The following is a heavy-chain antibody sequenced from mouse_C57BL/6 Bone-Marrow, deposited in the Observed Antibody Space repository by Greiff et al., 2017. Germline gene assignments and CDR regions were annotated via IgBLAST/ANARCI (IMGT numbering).Heavy chain of an antibody. CDR2: IDPENGDT. J-gene: IGHJ1*03. V-gene: IGHV14-4*01. Sequence: VQLQQSGAELVRPGASVKLSCTASGFNIKDDYMHWVKQRPEQGLEWIGWIDPENGDTEYASKFQGKATITADTSSNTAYLRLSSLTSEDTAVYYCTTCYGSSYWYFDVWGTGTTVTVSS. D-gene: IGHD1-1*01. CDR3: TTCYGSSYWYFDV. CDR1: GFNIKDDY.